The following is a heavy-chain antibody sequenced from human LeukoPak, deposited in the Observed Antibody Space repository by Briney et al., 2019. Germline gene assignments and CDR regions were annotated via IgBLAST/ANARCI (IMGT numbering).Heavy chain of an antibody. Sequence: SETLSLTCTVSGYSISSGYLWGWIRQPPGKGLEWIGSIDGSGTSYYNPSLKSRVTISVDTSRNQFSLKLNSVTAADTAVYFCARHNIRGVSHWSDPWGQGTQVTVSS. CDR1: GYSISSGYL. J-gene: IGHJ5*02. V-gene: IGHV4-38-2*02. CDR2: IDGSGTS. CDR3: ARHNIRGVSHWSDP. D-gene: IGHD3-10*01.